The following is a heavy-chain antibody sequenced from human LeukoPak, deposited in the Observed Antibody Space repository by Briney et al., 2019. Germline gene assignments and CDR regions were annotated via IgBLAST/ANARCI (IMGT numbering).Heavy chain of an antibody. CDR3: ARSLYCSSTSCPLSFDI. CDR2: INHSGST. CDR1: GGSFSGYY. Sequence: SETLSLTCAVYGGSFSGYYWSWIRQPPGKGLEWIGEINHSGSTNYNPSLKSRVTISVDTSKNQFSLKLSSVTAADTAVYYCARSLYCSSTSCPLSFDIWGQGTMVTVSS. V-gene: IGHV4-34*01. J-gene: IGHJ3*02. D-gene: IGHD2-2*01.